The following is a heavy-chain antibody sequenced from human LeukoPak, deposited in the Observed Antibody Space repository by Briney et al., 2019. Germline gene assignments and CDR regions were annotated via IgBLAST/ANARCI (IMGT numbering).Heavy chain of an antibody. CDR1: GFTFNGYW. V-gene: IGHV3-7*03. D-gene: IGHD2-2*01. Sequence: TGGSLRLSCAASGFTFNGYWMTWVRQAPGKGLEWVAHIKQDGSEKYYVDSLKGRFTISRDNAKNSLFLQMNSLRAEDTAVYYCVRDCSSASLSSGCYYAMDVWGKGTTVTVSS. CDR3: VRDCSSASLSSGCYYAMDV. CDR2: IKQDGSEK. J-gene: IGHJ6*04.